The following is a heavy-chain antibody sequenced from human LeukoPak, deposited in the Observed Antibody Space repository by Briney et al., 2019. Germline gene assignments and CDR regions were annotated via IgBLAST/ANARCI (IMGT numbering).Heavy chain of an antibody. CDR1: GFTVSSNY. J-gene: IGHJ4*02. D-gene: IGHD4-23*01. V-gene: IGHV3-53*01. CDR2: IYSDGST. CDR3: ARRAGGYSHPYDY. Sequence: GGSLRLSCAASGFTVSSNYMSWVRQAPGKGLEWVSEIYSDGSTYYAASVKGRFSISRDNSKNTLYLQMNSLRAEDTAVYYCARRAGGYSHPYDYWGQGILVTVSS.